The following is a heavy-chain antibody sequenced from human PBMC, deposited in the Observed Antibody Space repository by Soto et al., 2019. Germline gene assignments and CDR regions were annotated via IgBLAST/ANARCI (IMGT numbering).Heavy chain of an antibody. CDR2: IWYDGSNK. D-gene: IGHD2-2*02. J-gene: IGHJ6*02. V-gene: IGHV3-33*01. CDR3: ARDGRYCSSTSCYNRPKHYYYGMDV. Sequence: GGSLRLSCAASGFTFSSYGMHWVRQAPGKGLEWVAVIWYDGSNKYYADSVKGRFTISRDNSKNTLYLQMNSLRAEDTAVYYCARDGRYCSSTSCYNRPKHYYYGMDVWGQGTTVTVSS. CDR1: GFTFSSYG.